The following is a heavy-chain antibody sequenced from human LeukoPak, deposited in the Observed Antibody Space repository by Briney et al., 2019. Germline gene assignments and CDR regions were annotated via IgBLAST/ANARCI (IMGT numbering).Heavy chain of an antibody. Sequence: PGGSLRLSCAASGLIFKTYAMHWVRQAPGKGLEWVSMIWYDGSNKYYGDSVKGRFTISRDNSKNTVYLQMNSLRVEDTAVYYCVRDPLSSGWSFDYWGQGALVTVSS. CDR2: IWYDGSNK. J-gene: IGHJ4*02. V-gene: IGHV3-33*01. CDR1: GLIFKTYA. CDR3: VRDPLSSGWSFDY. D-gene: IGHD6-19*01.